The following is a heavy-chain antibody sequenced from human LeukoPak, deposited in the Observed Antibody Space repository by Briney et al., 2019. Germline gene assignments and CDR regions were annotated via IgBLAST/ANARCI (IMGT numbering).Heavy chain of an antibody. J-gene: IGHJ4*02. CDR2: IIPLFGIA. D-gene: IGHD1-20*01. CDR3: ARGRDDNLYPDF. CDR1: GGTFSSYA. V-gene: IGHV1-69*05. Sequence: SVKVSCKASGGTFSSYAISWVRQAPGQGLEWMGGIIPLFGIANHAQKFQGRVTITTDESTSTVYMALNSLRSEDTAVYYCARGRDDNLYPDFWGQGTRVTVSS.